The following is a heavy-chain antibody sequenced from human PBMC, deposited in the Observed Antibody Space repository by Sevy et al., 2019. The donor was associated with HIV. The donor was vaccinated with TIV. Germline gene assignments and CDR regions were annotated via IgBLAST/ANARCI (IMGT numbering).Heavy chain of an antibody. V-gene: IGHV3-21*01. CDR1: GFNFSNYS. CDR2: ISSSGSYI. J-gene: IGHJ4*02. Sequence: GGSLRLSCAVSGFNFSNYSMDWVRQAPGKGLEWVSSISSSGSYIYYSDPLKGRITISRDNAKNSVYLQMNSLRAEDTAVYYCASQFDYWGQGTLVTVSS. CDR3: ASQFDY.